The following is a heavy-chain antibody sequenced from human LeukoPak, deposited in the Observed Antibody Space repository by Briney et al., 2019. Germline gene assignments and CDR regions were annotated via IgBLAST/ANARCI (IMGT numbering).Heavy chain of an antibody. D-gene: IGHD3-3*01. CDR1: GGTFSSYA. CDR2: IIPIFGTA. J-gene: IGHJ5*02. Sequence: SVKVSCKASGGTFSSYAISWVRQAPGQGLEWMGRIIPIFGTANYAQKFQGRVTITTDESTSTAYMELSSLRSEDTAVYYCARDHDFWSGYYQFDPWGQGTLVTVSS. V-gene: IGHV1-69*05. CDR3: ARDHDFWSGYYQFDP.